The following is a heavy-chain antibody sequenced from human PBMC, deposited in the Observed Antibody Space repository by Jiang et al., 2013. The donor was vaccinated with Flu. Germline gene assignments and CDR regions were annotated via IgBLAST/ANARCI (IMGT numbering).Heavy chain of an antibody. CDR3: ATRTLFPYYFDY. CDR1: SSSSYY. J-gene: IGHJ4*02. CDR2: IYYSGST. D-gene: IGHD1-7*01. V-gene: IGHV4-39*01. Sequence: SSSSYYWGWIRQPPGKGLEWIGSIYYSGSTYYNPSLKSRVTISVDTSKNQFSLKLSSVTATDTAVYYCATRTLFPYYFDYWGQGTLVTVSS.